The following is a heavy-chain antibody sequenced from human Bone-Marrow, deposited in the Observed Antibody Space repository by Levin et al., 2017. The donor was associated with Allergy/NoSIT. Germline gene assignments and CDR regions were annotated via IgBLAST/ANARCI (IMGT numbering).Heavy chain of an antibody. CDR1: GGTFNTYF. CDR2: ILPIFGTA. CDR3: ARERSGGSLFDI. D-gene: IGHD1-26*01. V-gene: IGHV1-69*06. Sequence: VASVKVSCKASGGTFNTYFMSWVRQAPGQGLEWMGGILPIFGTAKNAQKFQGRVTITADKSTGTAYMELSSLRYEDTAVYYCARERSGGSLFDIWGQGTMVTVSS. J-gene: IGHJ3*02.